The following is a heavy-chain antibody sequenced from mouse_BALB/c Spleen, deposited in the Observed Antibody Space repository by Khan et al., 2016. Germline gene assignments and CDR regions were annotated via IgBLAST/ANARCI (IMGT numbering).Heavy chain of an antibody. CDR3: ARGGYGWFAY. J-gene: IGHJ3*01. Sequence: LQLEESGAELVKPGASVKLSCTASGFNIKDTYMHWVKQRPEQGLEWIGRIDPANGNTKYDPKFQDKATVTSETSSNTAYLQLSSLTSEDTAVYYCARGGYGWFAYWGQGTLVTVSA. V-gene: IGHV14-3*02. CDR2: IDPANGNT. CDR1: GFNIKDTY. D-gene: IGHD2-14*01.